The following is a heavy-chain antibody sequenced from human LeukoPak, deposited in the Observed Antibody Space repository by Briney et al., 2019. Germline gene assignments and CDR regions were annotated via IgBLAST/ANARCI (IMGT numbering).Heavy chain of an antibody. V-gene: IGHV3-30-3*01. CDR1: GFTFSSYA. CDR3: ARADALIQLWFFDY. D-gene: IGHD5-18*01. CDR2: ISYDGGNK. Sequence: GGSLRLSCAASGFTFSSYAMHGVRQAPCMGVEGVAVISYDGGNKYYADSVNGRFTISRDNSKNTLCLQMNSLRAEDTSVYYCARADALIQLWFFDYWGQGTLVTVSS. J-gene: IGHJ4*02.